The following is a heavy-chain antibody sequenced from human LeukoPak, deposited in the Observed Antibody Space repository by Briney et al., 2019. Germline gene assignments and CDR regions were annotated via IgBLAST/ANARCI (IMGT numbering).Heavy chain of an antibody. Sequence: SETLSLTCTVSGGSISSGGYYWSWIRQHPGKGLEWIGYIYYSGSTNYNPSLKSRVTISVDTSKNQFSLKLSSVTAADTAVYYCARHATELLWFGELSPFDPWGQGSLVTVSS. D-gene: IGHD3-10*01. CDR2: IYYSGST. CDR3: ARHATELLWFGELSPFDP. CDR1: GGSISSGGYY. V-gene: IGHV4-61*08. J-gene: IGHJ5*02.